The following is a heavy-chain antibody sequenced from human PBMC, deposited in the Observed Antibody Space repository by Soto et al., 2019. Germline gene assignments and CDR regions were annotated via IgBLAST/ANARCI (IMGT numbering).Heavy chain of an antibody. V-gene: IGHV1-18*01. J-gene: IGHJ5*02. CDR1: GYTCTSYG. D-gene: IGHD2-2*01. CDR2: ISAYNGNT. CDR3: EREVGVVAILYSAANWFDP. Sequence: QVQLVQSGAEVKKPGASVKVSCKASGYTCTSYGISWVRQAPGQVLEGRGWISAYNGNTNYAQKLQGRVTMTTATSTSTGYMELRSLRSDDTAVYYCEREVGVVAILYSAANWFDPWGQGTLVTVSS.